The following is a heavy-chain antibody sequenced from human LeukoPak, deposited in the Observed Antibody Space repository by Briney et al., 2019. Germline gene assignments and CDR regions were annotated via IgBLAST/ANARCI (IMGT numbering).Heavy chain of an antibody. CDR1: GGSISSYY. D-gene: IGHD3-10*01. Sequence: SETLSLTCTVSGGSISSYYWSWIRQPPGKGLEWIGYIYYSGSTNYNPSLKSRVTISLDTSKNQFSLKLSSVTAADTAVYYCARGGYGSGSYPYYYYMDVWGKGTTVTVSS. V-gene: IGHV4-59*01. J-gene: IGHJ6*03. CDR3: ARGGYGSGSYPYYYYMDV. CDR2: IYYSGST.